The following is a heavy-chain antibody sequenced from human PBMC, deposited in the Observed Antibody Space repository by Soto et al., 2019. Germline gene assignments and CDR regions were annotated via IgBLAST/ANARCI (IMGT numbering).Heavy chain of an antibody. V-gene: IGHV3-72*01. CDR1: GFTFSDHY. D-gene: IGHD3-3*02. CDR2: IKNKANSYTT. Sequence: EVQLVESGGGLVQPEGSLRLSCAASGFTFSDHYMDWVRQAPGKGLEWVGRIKNKANSYTTEYAAPVKGRFIISRDDSNNSVFLQMNRLKTVDTAVYYCTRVRLGSIRSYDYWGQGILFTVSS. J-gene: IGHJ4*02. CDR3: TRVRLGSIRSYDY.